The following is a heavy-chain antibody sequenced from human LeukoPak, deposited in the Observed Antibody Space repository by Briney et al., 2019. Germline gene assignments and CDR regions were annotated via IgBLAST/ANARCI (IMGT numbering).Heavy chain of an antibody. CDR3: ERGHKDYSYGMNV. V-gene: IGHV3-11*01. D-gene: IGHD2-15*01. J-gene: IGHJ6*04. Sequence: PGGSLRLSCAASEFTFSDYYMRWIRQAPGKGLEWVSYISSNGSTIYYADSVKGRFTISRDNAKNSLYLQMNSLRAEDTAVYSCERGHKDYSYGMNVWGKGTTVTVS. CDR2: ISSNGSTI. CDR1: EFTFSDYY.